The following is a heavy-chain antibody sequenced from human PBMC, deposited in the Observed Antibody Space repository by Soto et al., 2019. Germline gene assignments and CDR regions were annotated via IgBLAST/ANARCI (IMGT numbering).Heavy chain of an antibody. CDR3: ARESNLSGSYPSLSFDI. V-gene: IGHV1-58*02. J-gene: IGHJ3*02. CDR1: GFTFTSSA. D-gene: IGHD1-26*01. CDR2: IVVGSGNT. Sequence: SVKVSCKASGFTFTSSAMQWVRQARGQRLEWIGWIVVGSGNTNYAQKLQGRVTMTTDTSTSTAYMELRSLRSDDTAVYYCARESNLSGSYPSLSFDIWGQGTMVTVSS.